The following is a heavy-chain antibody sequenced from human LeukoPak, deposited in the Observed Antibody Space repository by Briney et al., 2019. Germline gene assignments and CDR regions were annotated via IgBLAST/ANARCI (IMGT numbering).Heavy chain of an antibody. CDR1: GGTFSSYA. J-gene: IGHJ4*02. D-gene: IGHD1-26*01. V-gene: IGHV1-69*06. CDR3: ARQNYIYSGSYYRGFDY. CDR2: IIPIFGTA. Sequence: SVKVSCKASGGTFSSYAISWVRQAPGQGLEWMGGIIPIFGTANYAQKFQGRVTITADKSTSTAYMELSSLRSEDTAVYYCARQNYIYSGSYYRGFDYWGQGTLVTVSS.